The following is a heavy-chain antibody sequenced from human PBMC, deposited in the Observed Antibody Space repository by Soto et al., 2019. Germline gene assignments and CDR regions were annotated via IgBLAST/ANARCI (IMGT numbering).Heavy chain of an antibody. V-gene: IGHV1-69*13. D-gene: IGHD3-9*01. CDR1: GGTFSSYA. Sequence: VASVKVSCKASGGTFSSYAISWVRQAPGQGLEWMGGIIPIFGTANYAQKFQGRVTITADESTSTAYMELSSLRSEDTAVYYCAREGGDYDILTGPEWGQGTLVTVSS. J-gene: IGHJ4*02. CDR3: AREGGDYDILTGPE. CDR2: IIPIFGTA.